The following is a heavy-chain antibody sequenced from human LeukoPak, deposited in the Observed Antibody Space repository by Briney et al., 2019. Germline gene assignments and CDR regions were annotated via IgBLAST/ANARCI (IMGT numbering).Heavy chain of an antibody. J-gene: IGHJ4*02. CDR3: ARVFPPYAVLGYFDY. D-gene: IGHD3-10*01. V-gene: IGHV3-48*01. CDR1: GFTFSSYS. CDR2: ISSSSSII. Sequence: GGSLRLSCAASGFTFSSYSMNWVRQAPGRGLEWVSYISSSSSIIYDADSVKGRFTISRDNAKNSLYLQMSSLRAEDTAVYYCARVFPPYAVLGYFDYWGQGTLVTVSS.